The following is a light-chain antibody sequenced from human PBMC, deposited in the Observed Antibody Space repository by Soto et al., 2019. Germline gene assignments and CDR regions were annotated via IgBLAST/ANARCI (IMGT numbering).Light chain of an antibody. J-gene: IGKJ5*01. Sequence: EIVLTQSPGTLSLSPGERATLSCRASQSVSSSYLAWYQQKPGQPPRLLIYDASTRATGIPARFSGSGSGTDFTLTISSLEPEDFAVYYCQQYGSSPWTFGQGTRLEIK. CDR2: DAS. V-gene: IGKV3-20*01. CDR1: QSVSSSY. CDR3: QQYGSSPWT.